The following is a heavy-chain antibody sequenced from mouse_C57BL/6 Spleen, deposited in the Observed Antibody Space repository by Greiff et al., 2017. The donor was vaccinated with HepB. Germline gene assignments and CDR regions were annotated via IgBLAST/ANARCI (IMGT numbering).Heavy chain of an antibody. D-gene: IGHD2-10*01. V-gene: IGHV5-17*01. CDR1: GFTFSDYG. CDR2: ISSGSSTI. J-gene: IGHJ4*01. Sequence: EVQLKESGGGLVKPGGSLKLSCAASGFTFSDYGMHWVRQAPEKGLEWVAYISSGSSTIYYADTVKGRFTISRDNAKNTLFLQMTSLRSEDTAMYYCARGPYSYAMDYWGQGTSVTVSS. CDR3: ARGPYSYAMDY.